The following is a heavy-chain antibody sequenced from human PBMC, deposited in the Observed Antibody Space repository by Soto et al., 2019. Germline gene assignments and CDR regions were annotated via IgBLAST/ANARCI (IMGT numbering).Heavy chain of an antibody. D-gene: IGHD3-10*01. CDR2: MNPNSSNT. Sequence: KVSCKVSGYTFTRFETHWVRQATGQGLEWMGWMNPNSSNTGYAQKFQGRVTMTRTTSISTAYMELSSLRSEDTAVYYCARCSPSKLRFGELFPGHYYNEMYICAQ. CDR1: GYTFTRFE. V-gene: IGHV1-8*01. J-gene: IGHJ6*02. CDR3: ARCSPSKLRFGELFPGHYYNEMYI.